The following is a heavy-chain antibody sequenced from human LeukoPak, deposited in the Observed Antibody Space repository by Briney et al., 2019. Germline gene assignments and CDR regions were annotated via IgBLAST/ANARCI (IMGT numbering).Heavy chain of an antibody. J-gene: IGHJ4*02. CDR1: GDSVSSNSAT. CDR2: TYYRSKWYS. Sequence: SQTLSLTCAISGDSVSSNSATWNWIRQSPSRGLEWLGRTYYRSKWYSDYAVSVKSRITINTDTSKNQFSLELNSVTPEDTAIYYCARVKRMAVASLYYFDPWGQGTLVTVSS. D-gene: IGHD6-19*01. V-gene: IGHV6-1*01. CDR3: ARVKRMAVASLYYFDP.